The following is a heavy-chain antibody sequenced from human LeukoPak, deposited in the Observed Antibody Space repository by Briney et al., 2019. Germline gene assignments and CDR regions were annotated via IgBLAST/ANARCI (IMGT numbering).Heavy chain of an antibody. Sequence: PSETLSLTCAVYGGSFSGYYWSWIRQPPGKGLEWSWEINHSGSTNYTPSLKCRVTISVDTSKNQFSLKLSSVTAADTAVYYCARGVLRFLEWLGYYYYYMDVWGKGTTVTVSS. CDR2: INHSGST. CDR1: GGSFSGYY. V-gene: IGHV4-34*01. J-gene: IGHJ6*03. D-gene: IGHD3-3*01. CDR3: ARGVLRFLEWLGYYYYYMDV.